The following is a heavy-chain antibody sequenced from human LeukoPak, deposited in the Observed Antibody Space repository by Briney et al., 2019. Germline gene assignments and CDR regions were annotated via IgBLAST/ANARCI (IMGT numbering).Heavy chain of an antibody. CDR2: ISAYNGNT. Sequence: ASVKVSCKASGYTFTSYGISWVRQAPGQGLEWMGWISAYNGNTNYAQKLQGRATMTTDTSTSTAYMELRSLRSDDTAVYYCARVPRPVAGRNHYFDYWGQGTLVTVSS. CDR3: ARVPRPVAGRNHYFDY. D-gene: IGHD6-19*01. CDR1: GYTFTSYG. J-gene: IGHJ4*02. V-gene: IGHV1-18*01.